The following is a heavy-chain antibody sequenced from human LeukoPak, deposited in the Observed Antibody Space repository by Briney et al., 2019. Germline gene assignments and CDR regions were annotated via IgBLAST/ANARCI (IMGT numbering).Heavy chain of an antibody. CDR2: IYYSGST. CDR3: ARLVGKRSMVRGPSRRYYFDY. D-gene: IGHD3-10*01. J-gene: IGHJ4*02. CDR1: GGSISSSSYY. Sequence: PSETLSLTCTVSGGSISSSSYYWGWIRQPPGKGLEWIGSIYYSGSTYYNPSLKSRVTISVDTSKNQFSLKLSSVTAADTAVYYCARLVGKRSMVRGPSRRYYFDYWGQGTLVTVSS. V-gene: IGHV4-39*01.